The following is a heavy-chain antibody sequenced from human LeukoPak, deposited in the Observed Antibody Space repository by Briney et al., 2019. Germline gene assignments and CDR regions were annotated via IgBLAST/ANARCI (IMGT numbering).Heavy chain of an antibody. D-gene: IGHD2-15*01. Sequence: GSSVKVSCKASGGTFISYAISWVRQAPGQGLEWMGRIIPILGIANYAQKFQGRVTITADKSTSTAYMELSSLRSEDTAVYYCARDTMLVVAASYGMDVWGQGTTVTVSS. CDR3: ARDTMLVVAASYGMDV. V-gene: IGHV1-69*04. CDR2: IIPILGIA. CDR1: GGTFISYA. J-gene: IGHJ6*02.